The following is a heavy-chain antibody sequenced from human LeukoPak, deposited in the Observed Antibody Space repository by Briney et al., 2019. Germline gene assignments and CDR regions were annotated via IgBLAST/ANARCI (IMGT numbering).Heavy chain of an antibody. CDR3: ARAKGSSWSEYYYYYMDV. V-gene: IGHV3-30-3*01. J-gene: IGHJ6*03. CDR1: GFSLSNTW. D-gene: IGHD6-13*01. Sequence: GGSLRLSCAASGFSLSNTWMSWVRQAPGKGLEWVAVISYDGSNKYYADSVKGRFTISRDNSKNTLYLQMNSLRAEDTAVYYCARAKGSSWSEYYYYYMDVWGKGTTVTVS. CDR2: ISYDGSNK.